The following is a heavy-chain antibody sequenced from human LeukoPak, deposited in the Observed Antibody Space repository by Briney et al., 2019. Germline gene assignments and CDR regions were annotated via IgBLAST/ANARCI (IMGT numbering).Heavy chain of an antibody. CDR2: ISSSGSTI. D-gene: IGHD3-22*01. CDR3: ARGRDYYDSSGYYAY. J-gene: IGHJ4*02. V-gene: IGHV3-11*01. Sequence: GGSLRLSCAASGFTFSDYYMTWIRQAPGKGLEWVSYISSSGSTIYYADSVKGRFTISRDNAKNSLYLQMNSLRAEDMAVYYCARGRDYYDSSGYYAYWGQGTLVTVSS. CDR1: GFTFSDYY.